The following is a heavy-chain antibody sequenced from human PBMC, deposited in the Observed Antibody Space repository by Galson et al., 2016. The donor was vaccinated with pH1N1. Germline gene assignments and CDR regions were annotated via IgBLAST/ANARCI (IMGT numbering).Heavy chain of an antibody. D-gene: IGHD3-22*01. CDR1: GFTFSSSG. CDR2: ISYDGSYK. Sequence: SLRLSCAASGFTFSSSGMHWVRQAPGKGLEWVAVISYDGSYKYYADSVKGRFTISRDNSKNTLYLQMNSLRAEDTAVYYCAKSQYYYDSSGYSFDYWGQGTTVTVSS. V-gene: IGHV3-30*18. J-gene: IGHJ4*03. CDR3: AKSQYYYDSSGYSFDY.